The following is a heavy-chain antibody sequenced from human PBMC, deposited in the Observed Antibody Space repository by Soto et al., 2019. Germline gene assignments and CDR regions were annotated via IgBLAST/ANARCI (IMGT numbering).Heavy chain of an antibody. CDR2: ISAYNGNT. D-gene: IGHD2-2*01. CDR1: GYTFASYG. V-gene: IGHV1-18*01. J-gene: IGHJ6*02. Sequence: ASVKVSCKASGYTFASYGISWVRQAPGRGLEWMGWISAYNGNTNYAQKLQGRVTMTTDTFTRTAYMEVRSLRSDDTAVYYCAREGTCSSTSCPTYFSFGMDVWGQGTTVTVSS. CDR3: AREGTCSSTSCPTYFSFGMDV.